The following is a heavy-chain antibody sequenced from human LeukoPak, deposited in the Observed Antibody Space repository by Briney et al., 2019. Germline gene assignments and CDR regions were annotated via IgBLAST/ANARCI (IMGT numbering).Heavy chain of an antibody. Sequence: ASVKVSCKAFGYTFTSNNIHWVRQAPGQGPGWMGVISPSGGSTTYAQKFQGRVTLTRDMSTSTDYLELSSLRSEDTAVYYCARDNSVRDEAWWFNPWGQGTLVTVSS. CDR1: GYTFTSNN. CDR2: ISPSGGST. CDR3: ARDNSVRDEAWWFNP. V-gene: IGHV1-46*01. D-gene: IGHD5-24*01. J-gene: IGHJ5*02.